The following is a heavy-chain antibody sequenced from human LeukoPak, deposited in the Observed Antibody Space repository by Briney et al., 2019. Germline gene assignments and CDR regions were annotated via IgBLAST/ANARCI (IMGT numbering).Heavy chain of an antibody. V-gene: IGHV4-59*08. CDR1: GGSISTFY. D-gene: IGHD2-21*01. J-gene: IGHJ5*02. CDR3: ARRTFGGDGYKTWAWFDP. Sequence: PSETLSLTCTVSGGSISTFYWTWIRQPPGKRLEWIGHIYYSGSTNYNPSLESRVTISVDTSKNQFSLKVRSVTAADTAVYYCARRTFGGDGYKTWAWFDPWGQGTLVTVSS. CDR2: IYYSGST.